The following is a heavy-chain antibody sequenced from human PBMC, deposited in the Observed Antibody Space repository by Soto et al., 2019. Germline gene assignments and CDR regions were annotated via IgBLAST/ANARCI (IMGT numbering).Heavy chain of an antibody. CDR1: GGSISSSSYY. CDR3: ARGVTMVRGVIHTPYFDY. Sequence: PSETLSLTCTVSGGSISSSSYYWGWILHPPGKGLEWIGSIYYSGSTYYNPSLKSRVTISVDTSKNQFSLKLSSVTAADTAVYYCARGVTMVRGVIHTPYFDYWGQGTLVTVSS. V-gene: IGHV4-39*01. CDR2: IYYSGST. J-gene: IGHJ4*02. D-gene: IGHD3-10*01.